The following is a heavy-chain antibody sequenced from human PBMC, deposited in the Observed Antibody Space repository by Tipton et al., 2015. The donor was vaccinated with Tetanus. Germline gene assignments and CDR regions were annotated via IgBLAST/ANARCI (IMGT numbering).Heavy chain of an antibody. D-gene: IGHD1-1*01. CDR1: GFTFSSYP. Sequence: SGFTFSSYPLHWVRQTPGKGLEWVAVISIDGSYKNYPDSIRGRFTISRDNSRNTVFLQMNSLRAEDTAVYYCARQIRSGTWLFDYRGQGTLVTVSA. CDR3: ARQIRSGTWLFDY. V-gene: IGHV3-30-3*01. J-gene: IGHJ4*02. CDR2: ISIDGSYK.